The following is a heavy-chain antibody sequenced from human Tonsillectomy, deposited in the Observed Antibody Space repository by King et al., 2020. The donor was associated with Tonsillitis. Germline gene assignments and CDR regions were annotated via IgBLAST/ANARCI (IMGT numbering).Heavy chain of an antibody. CDR2: IYYSGST. D-gene: IGHD6-19*01. J-gene: IGHJ4*02. V-gene: IGHV4-39*01. CDR3: ASESIAVAGKVDY. CDR1: GGSISSSSYY. Sequence: LQLQESGPGLVKPSETLSLTCTVSGGSISSSSYYWGWIRQPPGKGLGWIGSIYYSGSTYYNPSLKSRVTISVDTSKNQFSLKMSSVTAADTAVYYCASESIAVAGKVDYWGQGTLVTVSS.